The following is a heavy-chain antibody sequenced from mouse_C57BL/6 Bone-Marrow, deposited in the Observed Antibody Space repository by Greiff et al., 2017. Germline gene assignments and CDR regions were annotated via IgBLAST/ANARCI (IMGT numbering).Heavy chain of an antibody. CDR3: ARHQAAEASFAY. D-gene: IGHD3-2*02. J-gene: IGHJ3*01. V-gene: IGHV5-6*01. Sequence: EVQGVESGGDLVKPGGSLKLSCAASGFTFSSYGMSWVRQTPDKRLEWVATISSGGSYTYYPDSVKGRFTISRDNAKNTPYLQMSSLKSEDTAMYYCARHQAAEASFAYWGQGTLVTVSA. CDR2: ISSGGSYT. CDR1: GFTFSSYG.